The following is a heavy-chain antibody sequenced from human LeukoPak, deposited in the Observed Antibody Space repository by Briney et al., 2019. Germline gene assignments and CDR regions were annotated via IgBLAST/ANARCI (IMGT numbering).Heavy chain of an antibody. Sequence: ASVKVSCKASGYTFTGYYMHWVRQAPGQGLEWMGWINPNSGGTNYAQKFQGRVTMTRDTSISTAYMELSRLRSDDTAVYYCARVISKGSGSYYSRGNYYYYYMDVWGKGTTVTVSS. CDR3: ARVISKGSGSYYSRGNYYYYYMDV. V-gene: IGHV1-2*02. CDR1: GYTFTGYY. J-gene: IGHJ6*03. CDR2: INPNSGGT. D-gene: IGHD3-10*01.